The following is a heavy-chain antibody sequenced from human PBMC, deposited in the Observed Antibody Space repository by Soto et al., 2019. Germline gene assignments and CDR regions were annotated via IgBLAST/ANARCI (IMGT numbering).Heavy chain of an antibody. V-gene: IGHV4-59*01. CDR2: IHNVWST. J-gene: IGHJ6*02. CDR3: AWDDTGMDV. Sequence: QVQLQESGPGLVKPSETLSLTCTVSGGSITSYYWSWMRQPPGKGLEWIGYIHNVWSTNYNASLKGRVTISVDTSKNHCCLMLYSVTAADTAVYYCAWDDTGMDVWGQGPTVTVS. CDR1: GGSITSYY. D-gene: IGHD3-22*01.